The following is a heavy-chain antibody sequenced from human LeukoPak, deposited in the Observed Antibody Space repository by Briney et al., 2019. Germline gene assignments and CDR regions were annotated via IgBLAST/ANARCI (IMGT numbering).Heavy chain of an antibody. Sequence: GGSLRLSCAASGFSFSSSAMNWVRQGPGKGLEWVSGIRGNGGNTYYADSVKGRFTISRDNSKNTLYLQMNSLRAEDTAVYYCAKDGGWLPTYFDNWGQGTLVSVSS. V-gene: IGHV3-23*01. CDR3: AKDGGWLPTYFDN. J-gene: IGHJ4*02. CDR2: IRGNGGNT. D-gene: IGHD3-22*01. CDR1: GFSFSSSA.